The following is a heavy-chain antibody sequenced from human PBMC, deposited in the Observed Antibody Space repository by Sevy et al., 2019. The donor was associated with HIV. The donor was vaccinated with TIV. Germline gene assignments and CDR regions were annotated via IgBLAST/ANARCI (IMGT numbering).Heavy chain of an antibody. CDR3: AKPKNSYYYYYGMDV. Sequence: GGSLRLSCAASGFTFDDYAIHWVRQAPGKGLEWVSGISWNSGSIGYADSVKGRFTISRDNAKNSLYLQMNSLRAEDTALYYCAKPKNSYYYYYGMDVWGQGTTVTVSS. CDR2: ISWNSGSI. J-gene: IGHJ6*02. V-gene: IGHV3-9*01. CDR1: GFTFDDYA.